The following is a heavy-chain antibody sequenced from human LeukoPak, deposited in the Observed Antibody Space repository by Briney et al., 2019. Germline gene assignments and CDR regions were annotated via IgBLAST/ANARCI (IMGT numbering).Heavy chain of an antibody. CDR1: GFTFSSYE. J-gene: IGHJ4*02. CDR2: ISSSINYV. V-gene: IGHV3-21*01. CDR3: ARAGEIDY. D-gene: IGHD7-27*01. Sequence: GGSLRLSCAASGFTFSSYEMNWVRQAPGKGLEWVSSISSSINYVYYADSVKGRFTISRDNAKNSLYLQMNSLRAEDTAVYYCARAGEIDYWGQGTLVTVSS.